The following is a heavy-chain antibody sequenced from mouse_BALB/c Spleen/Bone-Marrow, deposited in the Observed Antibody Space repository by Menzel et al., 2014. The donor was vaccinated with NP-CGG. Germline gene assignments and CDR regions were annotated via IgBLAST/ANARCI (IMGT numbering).Heavy chain of an antibody. V-gene: IGHV5-6-5*01. D-gene: IGHD2-1*01. CDR1: GFSLSTYD. J-gene: IGHJ1*01. CDR2: FSRNSQT. CDR3: ARGDDVSPGNM. Sequence: LEESGGRLVTPGTPLTLTCTASGFSLSTYDMSWVRQAPGKGLEWIGIFSRNSQTQYASWAKGRFTISKSSTTVDLRITRPTTEDTATYFCARGDDVSPGNMWGPGTLVTISS.